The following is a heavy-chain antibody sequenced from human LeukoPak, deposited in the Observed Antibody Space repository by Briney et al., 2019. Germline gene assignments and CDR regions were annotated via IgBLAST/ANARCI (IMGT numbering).Heavy chain of an antibody. CDR1: GGTFSSYT. CDR2: IIPILGIA. J-gene: IGHJ4*02. CDR3: ARGDGYGFDY. Sequence: SAKVSCKASGGTFSSYTISWVRQAPGRGREWMGRIIPILGIANCAQKFQGSVTITADKSTSTAYVELSSLRADDTAVYYCARGDGYGFDYWGQGTLVTVSS. V-gene: IGHV1-69*02. D-gene: IGHD5-24*01.